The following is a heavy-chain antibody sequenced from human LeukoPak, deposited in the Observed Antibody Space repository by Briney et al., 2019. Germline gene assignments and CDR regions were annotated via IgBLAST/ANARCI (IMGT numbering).Heavy chain of an antibody. CDR1: GYTFTGYY. J-gene: IGHJ4*02. CDR2: ISPNSGDT. V-gene: IGHV1-2*04. D-gene: IGHD6-13*01. CDR3: ARESLAADFHS. Sequence: ASVKVSCKASGYTFTGYYIHWVRQAPGQGLEWMGWISPNSGDTNYAQKFQGWVTMTRDTSITTVYMELSRLRSDDTAVYYCARESLAADFHSWGQGTLVTVPS.